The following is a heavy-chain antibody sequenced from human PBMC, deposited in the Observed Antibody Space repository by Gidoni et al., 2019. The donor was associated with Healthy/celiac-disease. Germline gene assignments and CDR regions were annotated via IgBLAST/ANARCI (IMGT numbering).Heavy chain of an antibody. CDR2: ISGSGGST. J-gene: IGHJ4*02. V-gene: IGHV3-23*04. D-gene: IGHD3-3*01. CDR3: AKGPRTLRFLEWLPQYYFDY. Sequence: EVQLVESGGGLVQPGGSLRLSCAATGFTFRSYSMSWVRQAPGKGLEWVSAISGSGGSTYYADSVKGRFTISRDNSKNTLYLQMNSLRAEDTAVYYCAKGPRTLRFLEWLPQYYFDYWGQGTLVTVSS. CDR1: GFTFRSYS.